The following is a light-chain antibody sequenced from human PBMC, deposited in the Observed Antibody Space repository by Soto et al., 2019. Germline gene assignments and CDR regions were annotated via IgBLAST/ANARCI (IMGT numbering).Light chain of an antibody. CDR2: EVR. CDR1: ISDVGAYNY. V-gene: IGLV2-14*01. J-gene: IGLJ1*01. Sequence: HSTLTQPASLSGSPGQSITISCTGTISDVGAYNYGSWYQQYPGKAPKVIIFEVRKRPSGASNRFSGSKSGDTASLTISGLQAEDEADYYCSSYRSSTTFVFGTGTKVTVL. CDR3: SSYRSSTTFV.